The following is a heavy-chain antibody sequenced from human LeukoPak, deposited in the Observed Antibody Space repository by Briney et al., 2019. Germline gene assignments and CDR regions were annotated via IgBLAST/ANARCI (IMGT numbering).Heavy chain of an antibody. CDR3: ARVTYGEGGAFDI. CDR1: GGSISSGDYY. V-gene: IGHV4-30-4*01. J-gene: IGHJ3*02. CDR2: IDYSGST. Sequence: SQTLSLTCTVSGGSISSGDYYWSWIRQPPGKGLEWIGYIDYSGSTYYNPSLKSRVTISVDTSKNQFSLKLSSVTAADTAVYYCARVTYGEGGAFDIWGQGTMVTVSS. D-gene: IGHD4-17*01.